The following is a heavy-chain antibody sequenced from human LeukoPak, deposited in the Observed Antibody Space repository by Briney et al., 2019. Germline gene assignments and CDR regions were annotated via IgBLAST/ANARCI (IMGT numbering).Heavy chain of an antibody. Sequence: SETPSLTCTVSGDSISSFYWSWIRQPPGKGLEWIGYIFYSGSTNYNPSLKSRVTISVDTSKNQFSLKVSSVTAADTAVYYCASGYDRSGENAFDIWGQGTMVTASA. CDR3: ASGYDRSGENAFDI. CDR2: IFYSGST. V-gene: IGHV4-59*01. J-gene: IGHJ3*02. D-gene: IGHD3-22*01. CDR1: GDSISSFY.